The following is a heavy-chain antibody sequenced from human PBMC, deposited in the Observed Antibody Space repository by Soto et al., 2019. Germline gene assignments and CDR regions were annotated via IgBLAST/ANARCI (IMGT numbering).Heavy chain of an antibody. CDR1: GGSFRGYY. V-gene: IGHV4-34*01. J-gene: IGHJ6*02. D-gene: IGHD2-15*01. CDR3: ARELGYCSGGSCFSYYYYGMAV. CDR2: INHSGST. Sequence: PAETLSLTCAVYGGSFRGYYWIWIRQPPGKGLDWIGEINHSGSTNYNPSLKSRVTISVDTSKNQFSLKLRSVTAADTAVYYCARELGYCSGGSCFSYYYYGMAVWGQGTTVTVSS.